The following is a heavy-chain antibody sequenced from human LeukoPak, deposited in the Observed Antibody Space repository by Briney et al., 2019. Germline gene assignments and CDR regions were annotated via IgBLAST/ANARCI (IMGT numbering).Heavy chain of an antibody. J-gene: IGHJ4*02. V-gene: IGHV3-30-3*01. CDR1: GFTFSSYA. Sequence: PGGSLRLSCAASGFTFSSYAMHWVRQAPGKGLEWVAVISYDGSNKYYADSVQGRFTISRDNSKNTLYLQMNSLRAEDTAVYYCAKDRDYGGNGGVNDYWGQGTLVTVSS. CDR2: ISYDGSNK. D-gene: IGHD4-23*01. CDR3: AKDRDYGGNGGVNDY.